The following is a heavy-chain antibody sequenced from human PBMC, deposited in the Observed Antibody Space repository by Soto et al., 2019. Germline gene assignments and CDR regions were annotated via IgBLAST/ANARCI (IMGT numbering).Heavy chain of an antibody. CDR1: GASINNNDYY. J-gene: IGHJ2*01. V-gene: IGHV4-30-4*01. CDR3: ARMSYFYDKWYFDL. CDR2: VYYSGST. Sequence: QLQESGPGLVKPSQTLSLTCTVSGASINNNDYYWSWIRQTPGKGLERIAYVYYSGSTDYIPSLKRRLSMSIDKSQNRFTLKLNSVTAADTATYYCARMSYFYDKWYFDLWGRGTLVTVSS. D-gene: IGHD3-22*01.